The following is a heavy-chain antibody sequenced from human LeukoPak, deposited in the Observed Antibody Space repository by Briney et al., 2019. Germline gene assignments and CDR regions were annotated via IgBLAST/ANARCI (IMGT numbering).Heavy chain of an antibody. CDR2: IYSGGST. CDR1: GFTVSSNY. V-gene: IGHV3-53*04. J-gene: IGHJ6*02. CDR3: ARVETTYYYYGMDV. Sequence: GGSLRLSCAASGFTVSSNYMSWVRQAPGKGLEWVPVIYSGGSTYYADSVKGRFTISRHNSKNTLYLQMNSLRAEDTAVYYCARVETTYYYYGMDVWGQGTTVTVSS. D-gene: IGHD4-11*01.